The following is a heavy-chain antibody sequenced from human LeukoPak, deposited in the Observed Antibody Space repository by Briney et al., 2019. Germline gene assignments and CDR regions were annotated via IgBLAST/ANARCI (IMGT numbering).Heavy chain of an antibody. CDR3: ARGGSSGRFDY. Sequence: GGSLRLSCAASGFTFSNYYMSWIRQAPGKGLEWVSYISTSSTYTNYADSMKGRFTISRDNAKNSLYLQMNSLRAEDTAVYFCARGGSSGRFDYWGQGTLVTVSS. V-gene: IGHV3-11*06. CDR2: ISTSSTYT. CDR1: GFTFSNYY. J-gene: IGHJ4*02. D-gene: IGHD6-19*01.